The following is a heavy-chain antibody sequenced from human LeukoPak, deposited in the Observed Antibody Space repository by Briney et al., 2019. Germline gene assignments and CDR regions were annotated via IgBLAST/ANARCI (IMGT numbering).Heavy chain of an antibody. CDR3: AREAGAFDI. V-gene: IGHV4-59*01. CDR2: IYYSGST. J-gene: IGHJ3*02. Sequence: SETLSLTCAVYGGSFSGYYWSWTRQPPGKGLEWIGYIYYSGSTNYNPSLKSRVTISVDTSKNQFSLKLSSVTAADTAVYYCAREAGAFDIWGQGTMVTVSS. D-gene: IGHD6-19*01. CDR1: GGSFSGYY.